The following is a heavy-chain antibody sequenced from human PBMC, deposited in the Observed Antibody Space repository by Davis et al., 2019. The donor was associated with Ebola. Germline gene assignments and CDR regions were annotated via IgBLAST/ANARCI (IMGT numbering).Heavy chain of an antibody. D-gene: IGHD5-18*01. V-gene: IGHV3-33*03. Sequence: GESLKISCAASGFTFSSYGMHWVRQAPGTGLEWVAVIWYDGSNKYYADSVKGRFTISRDNAKNSLYLQMNSLRAEDTALYYCAKDSRGYSYGNTFDYWGQGTLVTVSS. J-gene: IGHJ4*02. CDR2: IWYDGSNK. CDR3: AKDSRGYSYGNTFDY. CDR1: GFTFSSYG.